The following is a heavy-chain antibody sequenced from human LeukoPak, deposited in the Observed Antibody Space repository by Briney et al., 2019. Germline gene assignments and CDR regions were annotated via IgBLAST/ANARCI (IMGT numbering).Heavy chain of an antibody. CDR1: GFTFDDYA. D-gene: IGHD1-26*01. J-gene: IGHJ4*02. CDR3: AKDTGIVGATYFDY. Sequence: PGGSLRLSCAASGFTFDDYAMHWVRQAPGKGLEWVSGISWNSGSIGYADSVKGRFTISRDNAKNSLYLQMNSLRAGDTALYYCAKDTGIVGATYFDYWGQGTLVTVSS. CDR2: ISWNSGSI. V-gene: IGHV3-9*01.